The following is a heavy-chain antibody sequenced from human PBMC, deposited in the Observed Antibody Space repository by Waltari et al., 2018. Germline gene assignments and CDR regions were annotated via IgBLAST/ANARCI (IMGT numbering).Heavy chain of an antibody. J-gene: IGHJ1*01. CDR3: ARAPKGSGGELQH. CDR1: GYTFTGYY. D-gene: IGHD2-15*01. Sequence: QVQLVQSGAEVKKPGASVKVFCKASGYTFTGYYMHWVRQAPGQGLEWMGRINPNSGGTNYAQKVQGRVTRTRDTSISTAYMELSRLRSDDTAVYYCARAPKGSGGELQHWGQGTLVTVSS. CDR2: INPNSGGT. V-gene: IGHV1-2*06.